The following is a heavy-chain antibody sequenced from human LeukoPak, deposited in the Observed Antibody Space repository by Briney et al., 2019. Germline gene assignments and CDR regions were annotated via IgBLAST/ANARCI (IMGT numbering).Heavy chain of an antibody. J-gene: IGHJ4*02. D-gene: IGHD4-23*01. Sequence: GRSLRLSCTASGFTFSRYAMHWVRQTPGKGLEWVAIVSFDGTKKYYADSVKGRFAISRDNSKNTLSLQMDSLRVEDTAVYYCARGSYGGNPIYYFDYWGQGTLVTVSS. CDR1: GFTFSRYA. CDR3: ARGSYGGNPIYYFDY. CDR2: VSFDGTKK. V-gene: IGHV3-30*09.